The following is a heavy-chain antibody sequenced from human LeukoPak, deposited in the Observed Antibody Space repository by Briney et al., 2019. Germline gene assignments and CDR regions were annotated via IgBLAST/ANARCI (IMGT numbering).Heavy chain of an antibody. CDR3: ARDGIDRSSGTSYYYYMAV. CDR2: IYSGGST. Sequence: PGGSLRLSCAASGFTVSSNYMSWVRQAPGKGLEWVSVIYSGGSTHYADSVKGRFTISRDNSKNTLYLQMNSLRAEDTAVYYCARDGIDRSSGTSYYYYMAVWGKGTTVTISS. CDR1: GFTVSSNY. J-gene: IGHJ6*03. D-gene: IGHD3-22*01. V-gene: IGHV3-66*01.